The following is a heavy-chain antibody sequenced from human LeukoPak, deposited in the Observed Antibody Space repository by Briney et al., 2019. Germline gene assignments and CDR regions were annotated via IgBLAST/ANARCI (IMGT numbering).Heavy chain of an antibody. J-gene: IGHJ6*02. CDR3: ARVVAHDYGGNSGLNMDV. CDR1: GGTFSSYA. D-gene: IGHD4-23*01. CDR2: IIPIFGTA. Sequence: SVKVSCKASGGTFSSYAISWVRQAPGQGLEWMGGIIPIFGTANYAQKFQGRVTITADESTSTAYMELSSLRSEDTAVYYCARVVAHDYGGNSGLNMDVWGQGTAVTVSS. V-gene: IGHV1-69*01.